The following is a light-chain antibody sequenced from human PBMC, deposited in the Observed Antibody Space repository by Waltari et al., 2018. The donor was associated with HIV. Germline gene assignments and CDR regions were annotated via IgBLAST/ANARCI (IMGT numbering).Light chain of an antibody. CDR2: DAS. V-gene: IGKV3-20*01. J-gene: IGKJ1*01. Sequence: EVVLTQSPGTLSLSPGQGATLYCRDSQSITTNYLAWYQLKPGRAPRLLIHDASTRATGIPDRFSGSGSRTDFTLTISRLEPEDFAVYYCLQYGPSWTFGQGTKVEIK. CDR3: LQYGPSWT. CDR1: QSITTNY.